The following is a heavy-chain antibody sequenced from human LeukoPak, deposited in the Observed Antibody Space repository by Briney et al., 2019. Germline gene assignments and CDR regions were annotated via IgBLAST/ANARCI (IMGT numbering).Heavy chain of an antibody. CDR1: GFTFSSYG. V-gene: IGHV3-33*01. CDR3: ARGPPRGKYYYMDV. CDR2: IWYDGSNK. J-gene: IGHJ6*03. D-gene: IGHD1-1*01. Sequence: PGGSLRLSCAASGFTFSSYGMHWVRQAPGKGLEWVAVIWYDGSNKYYADSVKGRFTLSRDNAKNSLYLQMNSLTAGDTAVYYCARGPPRGKYYYMDVWGKGTTVTVSS.